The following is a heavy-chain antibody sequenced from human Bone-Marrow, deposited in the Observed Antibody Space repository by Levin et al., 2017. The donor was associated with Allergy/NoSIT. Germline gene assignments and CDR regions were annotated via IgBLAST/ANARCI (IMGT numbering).Heavy chain of an antibody. D-gene: IGHD3-9*01. CDR2: ISSSSSTI. Sequence: SCAASGFTFSSYSMNWVRQAPGKGLEWVSYISSSSSTIYYADSVKGRFTISRDNAKNSLYLQMNSLRAEDTAVYYCASSLEHFDWYGYFDYWGQGTLVTVSS. CDR1: GFTFSSYS. J-gene: IGHJ4*02. CDR3: ASSLEHFDWYGYFDY. V-gene: IGHV3-48*01.